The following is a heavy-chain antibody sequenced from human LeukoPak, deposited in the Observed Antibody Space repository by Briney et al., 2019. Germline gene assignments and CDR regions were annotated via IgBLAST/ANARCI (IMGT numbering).Heavy chain of an antibody. J-gene: IGHJ5*02. V-gene: IGHV4-4*07. D-gene: IGHD3-9*01. CDR1: GGSISSYY. CDR3: ARHNYDILTGYYNWFDP. Sequence: SETLSLTCTVSGGSISSYYWSWIRQPAGKGLEWIGRIYTSGSTNYNPSLKSRVTMSVDTSKNQFSLKLSSVTAADTAVYYCARHNYDILTGYYNWFDPWGQGTLVTVSS. CDR2: IYTSGST.